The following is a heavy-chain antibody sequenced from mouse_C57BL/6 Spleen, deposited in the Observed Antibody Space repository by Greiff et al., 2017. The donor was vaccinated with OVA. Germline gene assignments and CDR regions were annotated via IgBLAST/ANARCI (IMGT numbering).Heavy chain of an antibody. V-gene: IGHV1-82*01. D-gene: IGHD1-1*02. CDR1: GYAFSSSW. Sequence: QVQLQQSGPELVKPGASVKISCKASGYAFSSSWMNWVKQRPGKGLEWIGRIYPGDGDTNYNGKFKGKATLTADKSSSTDYMQLSSLTSEDSAVYFCAQYDYYDAMDYWGQGTSVTVSS. J-gene: IGHJ4*01. CDR2: IYPGDGDT. CDR3: AQYDYYDAMDY.